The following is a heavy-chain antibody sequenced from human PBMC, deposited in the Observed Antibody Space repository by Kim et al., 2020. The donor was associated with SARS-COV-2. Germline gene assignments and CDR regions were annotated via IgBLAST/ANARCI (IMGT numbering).Heavy chain of an antibody. Sequence: SETLSLTCTVSGGSISGGSYYWGWIRQPPGKGLEWIGSVYYSGSTYYNPSLKTRVTISVDTSKNQFSLNLTSVTAADTAVYYCARYRTGKLAYWGQGTLVTVSS. CDR1: GGSISGGSYY. D-gene: IGHD2-2*01. J-gene: IGHJ4*02. CDR2: VYYSGST. CDR3: ARYRTGKLAY. V-gene: IGHV4-39*01.